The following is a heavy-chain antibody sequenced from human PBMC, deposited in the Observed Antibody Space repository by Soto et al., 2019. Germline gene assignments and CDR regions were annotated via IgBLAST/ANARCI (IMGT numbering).Heavy chain of an antibody. Sequence: SETLSLTCTVSGGSVSSGSYYWSWIRQPPGKGLEWIGYIYYSGSTNYNPSLKSRVTISVDTSKNQFSLKLSSVTAADTAVYYCARGMGYDRPYYSHCWGQGTLVTVSS. V-gene: IGHV4-61*01. J-gene: IGHJ4*02. CDR1: GGSVSSGSYY. CDR3: ARGMGYDRPYYSHC. CDR2: IYYSGST. D-gene: IGHD3-9*01.